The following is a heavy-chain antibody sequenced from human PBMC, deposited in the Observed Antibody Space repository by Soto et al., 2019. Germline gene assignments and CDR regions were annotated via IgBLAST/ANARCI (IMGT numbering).Heavy chain of an antibody. CDR3: AREVYYDFWSGFNTHPYYFDY. CDR2: ISDDGSKE. V-gene: IGHV3-30-3*01. J-gene: IGHJ4*02. D-gene: IGHD3-3*01. CDR1: EFSFNIYT. Sequence: QVQLMESGGGVVQPGRSLRLSCAASEFSFNIYTMHWVRQAPGKGLEWVAVISDDGSKEYYADSVKGRFTISRDNSKNTLYLQMNSLRAEDTAVYYCAREVYYDFWSGFNTHPYYFDYWGQGTLVTVSS.